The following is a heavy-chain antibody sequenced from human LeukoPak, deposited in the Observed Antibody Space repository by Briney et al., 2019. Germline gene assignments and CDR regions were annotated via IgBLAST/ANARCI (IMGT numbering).Heavy chain of an antibody. D-gene: IGHD3-22*01. Sequence: ASVKVSCKASGYTFTSYDINWVRQATGQGLEWMGWMNPNSGNTGYAQKFQGRVTMTRDTSISTAYMELSSLRSEDTAVYYCARRDYYDSSGYSLGYFQHWVQGTLATVSS. J-gene: IGHJ1*01. CDR1: GYTFTSYD. CDR3: ARRDYYDSSGYSLGYFQH. V-gene: IGHV1-8*01. CDR2: MNPNSGNT.